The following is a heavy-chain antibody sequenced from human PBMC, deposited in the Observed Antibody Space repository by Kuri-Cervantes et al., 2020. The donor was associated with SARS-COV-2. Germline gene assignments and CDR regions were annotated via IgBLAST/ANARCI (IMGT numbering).Heavy chain of an antibody. D-gene: IGHD2-2*01. J-gene: IGHJ5*02. V-gene: IGHV4-39*07. CDR2: IYYSGST. CDR3: ARRAYCSSTSCSYNWFDP. Sequence: SETLSLTCTVSGGSISSSSYYWGWIRQPPGKGLEWIGSIYYSGSTYYNPSLKSRVTISVDTSKNQFSLKLSSVTAADTAVYYCARRAYCSSTSCSYNWFDPWGQGTLVTVSS. CDR1: GGSISSSSYY.